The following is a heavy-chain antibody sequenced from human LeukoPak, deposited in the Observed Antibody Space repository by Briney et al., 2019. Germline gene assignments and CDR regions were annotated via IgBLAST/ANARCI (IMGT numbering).Heavy chain of an antibody. CDR1: GYPFTNYD. D-gene: IGHD6-13*01. CDR3: ARVRGIAAAGTFGY. V-gene: IGHV1-8*01. J-gene: IGHJ4*02. Sequence: ASVKVSCKASGYPFTNYDINWVRQAAGQGLEWMGWMNPNSGNTGYAQKFQGRVTMTRNTSISTAYMELSSLRSEDTAVYYCARVRGIAAAGTFGYWGQGTLVTVSS. CDR2: MNPNSGNT.